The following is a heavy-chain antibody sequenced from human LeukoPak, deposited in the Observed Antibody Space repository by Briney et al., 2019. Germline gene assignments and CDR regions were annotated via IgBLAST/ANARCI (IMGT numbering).Heavy chain of an antibody. CDR1: GGSISSGGYY. V-gene: IGHV4-31*01. J-gene: IGHJ5*02. CDR3: ARDSKTMPYGNYVSHWFDP. CDR2: SCYGGRT. D-gene: IGHD4-11*01. Sequence: SQTLSLTCTVSGGSISSGGYYWSCIPQHPGKGPEWVGYSCYGGRTYYNPSLKSQVTISVDTCKNQFSLMLSSVTAADTAVYYCARDSKTMPYGNYVSHWFDPWGQGTLVSVSS.